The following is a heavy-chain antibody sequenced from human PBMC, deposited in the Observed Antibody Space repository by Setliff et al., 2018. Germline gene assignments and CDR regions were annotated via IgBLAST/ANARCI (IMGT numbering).Heavy chain of an antibody. CDR3: ARAFGSGWF. CDR2: ISSSGSTI. CDR1: GQSFSDYY. Sequence: LSLTCAIYGQSFSDYYMSWIRQAPGKGLEWVSYISSSGSTIYYADSVKGRFTISRDNAKNSLYLQMNSLRAEDTAVYYCARAFGSGWFWGQGTLVTVSS. V-gene: IGHV3-11*04. J-gene: IGHJ4*02. D-gene: IGHD6-19*01.